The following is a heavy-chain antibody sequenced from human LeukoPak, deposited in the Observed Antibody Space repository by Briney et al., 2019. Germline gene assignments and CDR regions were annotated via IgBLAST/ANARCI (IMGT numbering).Heavy chain of an antibody. CDR2: IIPILDIA. CDR3: ARGSMTTVVTENWFDP. D-gene: IGHD4-23*01. Sequence: SVKVSCKASGGTFSSYAISWVRPAPGQGLEWMGRIIPILDIANYAQKFQGRVTITADKSTSTAYMELSSLRSEDTAVYYCARGSMTTVVTENWFDPWGQGTLVTVSS. V-gene: IGHV1-69*04. CDR1: GGTFSSYA. J-gene: IGHJ5*02.